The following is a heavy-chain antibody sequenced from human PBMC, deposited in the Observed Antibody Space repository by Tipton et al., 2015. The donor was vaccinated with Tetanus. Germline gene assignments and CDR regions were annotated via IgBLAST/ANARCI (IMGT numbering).Heavy chain of an antibody. J-gene: IGHJ5*02. CDR2: TYIRGTT. Sequence: TLSLTCTVSGGSISSGGYYWTWIRQHPGKGLEWIGRTYIRGTTTYNPSLKSRVTISVDTSENQMSLRLTSVTAADTAVYYCARDRGDTGTVNWFDPWGQGTLVTVSS. CDR3: ARDRGDTGTVNWFDP. CDR1: GGSISSGGYY. D-gene: IGHD1-1*01. V-gene: IGHV4-61*02.